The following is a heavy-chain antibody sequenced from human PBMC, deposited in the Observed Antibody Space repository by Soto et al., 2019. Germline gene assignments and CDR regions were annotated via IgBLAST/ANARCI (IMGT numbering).Heavy chain of an antibody. Sequence: GGSLRLSCAASGFTFSIFSMNWVRQAPGRGLEWVSYISSSGDTIHYADSVKGRFTISRDNAKNSLYLQMDSLRAEDTAVYYCARDIAVDLDYWGQGTLVTVSS. CDR3: ARDIAVDLDY. CDR2: ISSSGDTI. D-gene: IGHD6-19*01. J-gene: IGHJ4*02. CDR1: GFTFSIFS. V-gene: IGHV3-48*01.